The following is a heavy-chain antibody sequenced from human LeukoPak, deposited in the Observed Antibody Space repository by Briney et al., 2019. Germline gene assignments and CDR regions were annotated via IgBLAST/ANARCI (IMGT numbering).Heavy chain of an antibody. CDR2: IIPIFGTA. Sequence: ASVKVSCKASGGTFSSYAISWVRQAPGQGLEWMGGIIPIFGTANYAQKFQDRVTITTDESTSTAYMELSSLRSEDTAVYYCARDVGYYYDSSGYFPYYFDYWGQGTLVTVSS. J-gene: IGHJ4*02. V-gene: IGHV1-69*05. CDR3: ARDVGYYYDSSGYFPYYFDY. D-gene: IGHD3-22*01. CDR1: GGTFSSYA.